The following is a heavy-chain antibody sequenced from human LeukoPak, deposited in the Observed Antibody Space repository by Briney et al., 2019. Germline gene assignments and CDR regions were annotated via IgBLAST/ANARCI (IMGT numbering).Heavy chain of an antibody. Sequence: GASVKVSCKASGGTFSSYAISWVRQAPGQGLEWMGGIIPIFGTANYAQKFQGRVTITTDESTSTAYMELRSLRSEDTAVYYCARASHIATYYYYSYMDVWGKGTTVTVSS. J-gene: IGHJ6*03. CDR2: IIPIFGTA. V-gene: IGHV1-69*05. CDR1: GGTFSSYA. D-gene: IGHD2-21*01. CDR3: ARASHIATYYYYSYMDV.